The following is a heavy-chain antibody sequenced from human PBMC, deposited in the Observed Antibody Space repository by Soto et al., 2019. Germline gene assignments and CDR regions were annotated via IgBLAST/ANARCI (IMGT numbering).Heavy chain of an antibody. CDR2: IKEDGSEK. V-gene: IGHV3-7*03. Sequence: GGSLRLSCVVSGFTFSTYWMSWARQAPGKGLEWVANIKEDGSEKYYLDSVKGRFTIYRDNAKNSLYLQMNSLRAEDTAVYYCARDKVVGPTTLDYWGQGTLVTVSS. J-gene: IGHJ4*02. CDR3: ARDKVVGPTTLDY. CDR1: GFTFSTYW. D-gene: IGHD1-26*01.